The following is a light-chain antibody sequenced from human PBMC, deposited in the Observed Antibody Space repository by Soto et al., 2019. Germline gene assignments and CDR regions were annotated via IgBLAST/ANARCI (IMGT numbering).Light chain of an antibody. V-gene: IGKV1-5*03. CDR2: KAS. CDR3: QQYNNSPWT. CDR1: QSISSW. Sequence: DIQMTQSPSTLSASVGDRVTITCRASQSISSWLAWYQQKPGKAPKLLIYKASSLESGVQSRFSGSGSGTEFTLTISSLQPDDFATYYCQQYNNSPWTFGQGTKVEIK. J-gene: IGKJ1*01.